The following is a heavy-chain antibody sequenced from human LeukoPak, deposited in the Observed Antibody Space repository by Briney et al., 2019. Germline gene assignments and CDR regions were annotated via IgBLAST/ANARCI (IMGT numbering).Heavy chain of an antibody. CDR3: ARDGEDIVVVPAAVAYFDY. Sequence: GGSLRLSCAASGFTFSSYWMSWVRQAPGKGLEWVANIKQDGSEKYYVDSVKGRFTISRDNAKNSLYLQMNSLRAEDTAVYYCARDGEDIVVVPAAVAYFDYWGQGTLVTVSS. J-gene: IGHJ4*02. V-gene: IGHV3-7*03. CDR2: IKQDGSEK. CDR1: GFTFSSYW. D-gene: IGHD2-2*01.